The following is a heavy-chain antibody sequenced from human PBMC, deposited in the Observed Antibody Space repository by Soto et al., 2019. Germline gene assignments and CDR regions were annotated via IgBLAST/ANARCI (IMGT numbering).Heavy chain of an antibody. V-gene: IGHV3-15*01. D-gene: IGHD3-3*01. J-gene: IGHJ6*03. CDR2: IKSKTDGGTT. Sequence: GGSLRLSCAASGFTFSNAWMSWVRQAPGKGLEWVGRIKSKTDGGTTDYAAPVKGRFTISRDDSKNTLYLQMNSLKTEDTAVYYCTTGLKARRFLEWLLYRYSEFDYYYYYMDVWGKGTTVTVSS. CDR1: GFTFSNAW. CDR3: TTGLKARRFLEWLLYRYSEFDYYYYYMDV.